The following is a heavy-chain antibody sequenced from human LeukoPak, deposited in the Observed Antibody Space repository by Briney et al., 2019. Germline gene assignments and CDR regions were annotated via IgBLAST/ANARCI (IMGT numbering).Heavy chain of an antibody. CDR1: GGSISSYY. J-gene: IGHJ4*02. CDR3: ARGDGYNYFRPYYFDY. CDR2: IYYSGST. V-gene: IGHV4-59*01. D-gene: IGHD5-24*01. Sequence: SETLSLTCTVSGGSISSYYWSWIRQPPGKGLEWIGYIYYSGSTNYNPSLKSRVTISVDTSKNQFSLKLSSVTAADTAVYYCARGDGYNYFRPYYFDYWGQGNLVTVSS.